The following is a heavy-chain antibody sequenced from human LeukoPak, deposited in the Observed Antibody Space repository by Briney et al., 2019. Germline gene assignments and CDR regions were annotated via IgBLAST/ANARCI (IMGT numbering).Heavy chain of an antibody. Sequence: ASVKVSCKASGYTFPNYDFTWVRQAPGQGLEWMGWISTHNQNTKYAQRFQGRVTMTADTSTTTAYMELRSLRSDDTAVYYCGRVADYGSGSHLFDHWGQGTLVAVSS. CDR2: ISTHNQNT. D-gene: IGHD3-10*01. V-gene: IGHV1-18*01. CDR1: GYTFPNYD. CDR3: GRVADYGSGSHLFDH. J-gene: IGHJ4*02.